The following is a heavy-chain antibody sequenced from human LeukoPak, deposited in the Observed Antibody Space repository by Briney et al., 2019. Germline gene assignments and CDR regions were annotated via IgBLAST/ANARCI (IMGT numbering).Heavy chain of an antibody. J-gene: IGHJ4*02. V-gene: IGHV3-23*01. D-gene: IGHD5-12*01. CDR2: IRGSGGSNT. Sequence: GGSLRLSCAASGFSFSGYSMSWVRQAPGKGLEWVSSIRGSGGSNTYYADSVQGRFTISRDNSKNTLYLQMNTLRAEDTAVYYCAKGVLRSSPDYWGQGTLVTVSS. CDR1: GFSFSGYS. CDR3: AKGVLRSSPDY.